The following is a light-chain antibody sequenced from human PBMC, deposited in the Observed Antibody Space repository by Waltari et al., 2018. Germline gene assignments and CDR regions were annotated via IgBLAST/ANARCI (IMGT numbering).Light chain of an antibody. J-gene: IGKJ4*01. Sequence: DIQMTQSPSPLSASVGDRVTITCRASQSISSYLNWYQQKPGKAPKLLIYAASSLQRGVPSRFSGSGSGTDFTITISSLQPEDFATYYCQQSYSTLLTFGGGTKVEIK. CDR3: QQSYSTLLT. V-gene: IGKV1-39*01. CDR2: AAS. CDR1: QSISSY.